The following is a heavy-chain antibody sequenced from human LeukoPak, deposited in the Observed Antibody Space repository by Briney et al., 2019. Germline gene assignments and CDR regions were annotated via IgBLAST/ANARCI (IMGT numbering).Heavy chain of an antibody. CDR3: ARDSGLRFLEWFLHSDAFDI. V-gene: IGHV1-24*01. CDR1: GYTLTELS. D-gene: IGHD3-3*01. CDR2: FDPEDGET. Sequence: ASVKVSCKVSGYTLTELSMHWVRQAPGKGLEWMGGFDPEDGETIYAQKFQGRVTMTEDTSTDTAYMELSSLRSEDTAVYYCARDSGLRFLEWFLHSDAFDIWGQGTMITVSS. J-gene: IGHJ3*02.